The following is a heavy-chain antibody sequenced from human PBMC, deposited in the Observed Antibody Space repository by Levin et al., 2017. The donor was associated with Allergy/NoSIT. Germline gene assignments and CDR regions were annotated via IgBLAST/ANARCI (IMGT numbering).Heavy chain of an antibody. Sequence: PGGSLRLSCAASGFTFSSYSMNWVRQAPGKGLEWVSSISSSSSYIYYADSVKGRFTISRDNAKNSLYLQMNSLRAEDTAVYYCARGDLRYSSSWYVNYFDYWGQGTLVTVSS. D-gene: IGHD6-13*01. V-gene: IGHV3-21*01. CDR1: GFTFSSYS. J-gene: IGHJ4*02. CDR3: ARGDLRYSSSWYVNYFDY. CDR2: ISSSSSYI.